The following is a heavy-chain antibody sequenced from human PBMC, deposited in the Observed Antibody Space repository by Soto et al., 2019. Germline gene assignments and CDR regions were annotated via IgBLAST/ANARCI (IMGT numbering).Heavy chain of an antibody. CDR1: GDSISSYY. Sequence: SETLSLTCTVSGDSISSYYWSWIRQPPGKGLEWIGYIYYSGSTNYNPSLKSRVTISVDTSKDQFSLKLSSVTAADTAVYYCARHQPDSRFGELFYYYYMDVWGKGTTVTVSS. J-gene: IGHJ6*03. CDR2: IYYSGST. CDR3: ARHQPDSRFGELFYYYYMDV. V-gene: IGHV4-59*08. D-gene: IGHD3-10*01.